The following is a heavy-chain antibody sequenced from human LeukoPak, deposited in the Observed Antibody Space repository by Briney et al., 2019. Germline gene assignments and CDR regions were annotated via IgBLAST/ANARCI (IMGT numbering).Heavy chain of an antibody. Sequence: GGSLRLSCAASGFTFSSYAMHWVRQAPGKGLEWVSGIIGSGGTTFYADSVKGRFTISRDNSKNTLYLQMNSLRAEDTAIYYCARSLTIFGVVPFDYWGQGTLVAVSS. V-gene: IGHV3-23*01. D-gene: IGHD3-3*01. J-gene: IGHJ4*02. CDR2: IIGSGGTT. CDR1: GFTFSSYA. CDR3: ARSLTIFGVVPFDY.